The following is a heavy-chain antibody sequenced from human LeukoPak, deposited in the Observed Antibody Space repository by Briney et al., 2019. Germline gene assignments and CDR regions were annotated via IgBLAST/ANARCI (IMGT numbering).Heavy chain of an antibody. D-gene: IGHD1-14*01. CDR3: AKPARTDYVDY. Sequence: GGSLRLSCAASGFTFSSYSMNWVRQAPGKGLEWVSSISSSSSYIYYADSVKGRFTISRDNSKNTLYLQMNSLRAEDTAVYYCAKPARTDYVDYWGQGTLVTVST. V-gene: IGHV3-21*04. CDR2: ISSSSSYI. CDR1: GFTFSSYS. J-gene: IGHJ4*02.